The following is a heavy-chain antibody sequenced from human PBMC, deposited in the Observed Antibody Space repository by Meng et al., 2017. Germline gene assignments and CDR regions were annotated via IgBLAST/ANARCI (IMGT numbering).Heavy chain of an antibody. CDR3: ARDAAYTVAYYYYYYGMDR. Sequence: ASVKVSCKASGYTFTGYYMHWVRQAPGQGLEWMGRINPNSGGTNYAQKFQGRVTMTRDTSTSTAYMELRSLRSDDTAVCYCARDAAYTVAYYYYYYGMDRWGQGTTVTVSS. D-gene: IGHD3-16*01. CDR2: INPNSGGT. CDR1: GYTFTGYY. J-gene: IGHJ6*02. V-gene: IGHV1-2*06.